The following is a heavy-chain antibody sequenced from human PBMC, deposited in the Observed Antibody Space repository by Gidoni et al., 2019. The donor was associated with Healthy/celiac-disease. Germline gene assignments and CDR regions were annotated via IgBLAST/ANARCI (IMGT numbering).Heavy chain of an antibody. J-gene: IGHJ6*02. D-gene: IGHD2-2*01. CDR3: TTDCGAGYWSSTSPEHYYYYGMDV. Sequence: EVQLVESGGGLVKPGGSLRLSCAASGFTFSNAWMSWVRQAQGKGLEWVGRIKSKTDGGTTYYAAPLKGRFTISRDDSKNTLELQMNSLKTEDTAVYYCTTDCGAGYWSSTSPEHYYYYGMDVWGQGTTVTVSS. V-gene: IGHV3-15*01. CDR1: GFTFSNAW. CDR2: IKSKTDGGTT.